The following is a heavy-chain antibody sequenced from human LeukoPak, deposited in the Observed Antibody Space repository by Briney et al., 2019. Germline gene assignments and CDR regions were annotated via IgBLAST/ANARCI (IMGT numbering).Heavy chain of an antibody. J-gene: IGHJ6*03. V-gene: IGHV4-4*09. CDR3: ARLSQVGDSSGYRDYFYMDV. D-gene: IGHD3-22*01. CDR2: IYSSGST. CDR1: GGSISSYY. Sequence: SETLSLTCTVSGGSISSYYWSWLRQPPGKGLEWIGYIYSSGSTNYNPSLKSRVTISVDTSKNQFSLKLSSVTAADTAVYYCARLSQVGDSSGYRDYFYMDVWGKGTTVTVSS.